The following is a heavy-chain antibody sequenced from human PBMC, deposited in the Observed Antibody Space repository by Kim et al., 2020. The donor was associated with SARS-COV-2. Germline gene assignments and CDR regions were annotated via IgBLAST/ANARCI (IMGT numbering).Heavy chain of an antibody. J-gene: IGHJ6*02. D-gene: IGHD3-10*01. CDR3: ARQISMVRGVHEGYYYGMDV. V-gene: IGHV1-46*01. Sequence: ASVKVSCKASGYTFTSYYMHWVRQAPGQGLEWMGIINPSGGSTSYAQKFQGRVTMTRDTSTSTVYMELSSLRSEDTAVYYCARQISMVRGVHEGYYYGMDVWGQGTTVTVSS. CDR1: GYTFTSYY. CDR2: INPSGGST.